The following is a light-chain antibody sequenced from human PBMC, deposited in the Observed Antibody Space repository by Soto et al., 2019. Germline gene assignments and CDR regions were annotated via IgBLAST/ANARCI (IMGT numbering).Light chain of an antibody. CDR3: QQTFHSPRT. CDR2: DAS. Sequence: EIVLTQSPGTLSLSPGETASLSCRASQSVISDFLAWYQQTRGQPPRLPIYDASKRATGIPARFSGSGSGTAFTLTISRVETEDSAVYYCQQTFHSPRTFGQGTRLEIK. V-gene: IGKV3-20*01. CDR1: QSVISDF. J-gene: IGKJ2*01.